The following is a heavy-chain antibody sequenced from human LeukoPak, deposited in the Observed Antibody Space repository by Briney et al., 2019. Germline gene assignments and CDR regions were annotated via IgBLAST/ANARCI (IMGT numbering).Heavy chain of an antibody. CDR2: MSSSSSYI. CDR3: ARDSTTVTSSGFDY. V-gene: IGHV3-21*01. D-gene: IGHD4-17*01. CDR1: GFTFSSYS. J-gene: IGHJ4*02. Sequence: PGGSLRLSCAASGFTFSSYSMNWVRQAPGKGLEWVSSMSSSSSYIYYADSVKGRFTISRDNAKNSLYLQMNSLRAEDTAVYYCARDSTTVTSSGFDYWGQGTLVTVSS.